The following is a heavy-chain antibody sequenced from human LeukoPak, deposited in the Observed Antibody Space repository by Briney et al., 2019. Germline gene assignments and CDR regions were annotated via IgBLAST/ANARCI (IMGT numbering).Heavy chain of an antibody. Sequence: GGSLRLACAASGFTFSSYWMSWVRHAPGKGLEWVANIKQDGSEKYYVDSVKGRFTISRDNAKNSLYLQMNSLRAEDTAVYYCARPRELLEIDYWGQGTLVTVSS. D-gene: IGHD1-26*01. CDR2: IKQDGSEK. CDR3: ARPRELLEIDY. CDR1: GFTFSSYW. V-gene: IGHV3-7*01. J-gene: IGHJ4*02.